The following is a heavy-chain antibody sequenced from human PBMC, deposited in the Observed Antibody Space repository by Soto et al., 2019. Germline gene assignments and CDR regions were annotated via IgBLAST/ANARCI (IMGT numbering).Heavy chain of an antibody. V-gene: IGHV3-7*01. CDR2: IKQDGSEK. J-gene: IGHJ4*02. Sequence: EVQVVESGGGLVQPGGSLRLSCVGSGFTFSTYWMTWVRQAPGKGLEWVANIKQDGSEKHYVDSVKGRFTSSRDNPKNSLYLQMNSLRAEDTAVYYCASQRRDGYFGDYWGQGTLVTVSS. CDR1: GFTFSTYW. CDR3: ASQRRDGYFGDY. D-gene: IGHD5-12*01.